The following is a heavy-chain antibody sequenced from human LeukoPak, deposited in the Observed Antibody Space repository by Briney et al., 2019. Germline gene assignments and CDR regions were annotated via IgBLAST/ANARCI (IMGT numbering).Heavy chain of an antibody. CDR2: INYSGSI. D-gene: IGHD2-21*02. J-gene: IGHJ5*02. CDR1: GGSISSTSYY. Sequence: PSETLSLTCTVSGGSISSTSYYWGWIRQPPGKGLEWIGTINYSGSIYYNPSLKSRVTISVDTSKNQISLKLNSVTAADTAMYYCARHGDLLSPFQTWGQGTLVTVSS. CDR3: ARHGDLLSPFQT. V-gene: IGHV4-39*01.